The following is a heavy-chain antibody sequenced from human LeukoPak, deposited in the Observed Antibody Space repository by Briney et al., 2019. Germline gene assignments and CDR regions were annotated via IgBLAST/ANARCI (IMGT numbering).Heavy chain of an antibody. V-gene: IGHV4-31*03. CDR2: IHHSGSS. CDR1: ADSLSSGGHY. J-gene: IGHJ4*02. D-gene: IGHD3-10*01. Sequence: PSETLSLTCTVSADSLSSGGHYWAWIRQLPGKGLESIGFIHHSGSSRHNPSLKDRVAISVDASRKQFALRLSSVTGADTAIYYCARGGNRFGGFYFDYWGQGIQVIVSS. CDR3: ARGGNRFGGFYFDY.